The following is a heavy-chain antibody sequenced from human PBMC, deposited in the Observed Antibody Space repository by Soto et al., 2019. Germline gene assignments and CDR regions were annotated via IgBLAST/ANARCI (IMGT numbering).Heavy chain of an antibody. CDR3: ARGYCSGGGCYYWGYYFDY. Sequence: QVQLVQSGAEVKIPGASVKVSCKASGYSVTKYAMHWVRQAPGQRLEWMGWIDAGNGKTKYSQKFQGRVTITRDTSASTADMELSSLRSEDTAVYYCARGYCSGGGCYYWGYYFDYWGQGTQVSVSS. J-gene: IGHJ4*02. V-gene: IGHV1-3*01. CDR2: IDAGNGKT. CDR1: GYSVTKYA. D-gene: IGHD2-15*01.